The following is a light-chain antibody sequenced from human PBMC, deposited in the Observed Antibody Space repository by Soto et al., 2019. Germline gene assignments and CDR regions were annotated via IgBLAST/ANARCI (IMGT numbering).Light chain of an antibody. CDR1: QSISNF. CDR2: GAS. V-gene: IGKV1-39*01. Sequence: DIQMTQSPSSLSASVGDRVTITCRASQSISNFLNWYQHKPGKAPNLLIYGASSLQSGVPSRFSGSGSGTDFTLTISSLQPDDFATYYCQQSYNTLMYTFGQGTKLEIK. J-gene: IGKJ2*01. CDR3: QQSYNTLMYT.